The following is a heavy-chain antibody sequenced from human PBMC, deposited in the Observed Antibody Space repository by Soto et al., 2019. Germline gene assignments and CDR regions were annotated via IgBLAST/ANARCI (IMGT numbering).Heavy chain of an antibody. D-gene: IGHD3-16*01. CDR3: ARERVRGGTNY. CDR2: IYYSGST. CDR1: GGSISSGGYY. V-gene: IGHV4-31*03. Sequence: TLSRTCTVSGGSISSGGYYWSWIRQHPGKGLEWIGYIYYSGSTYYNPSLKSRVTISVDTSKNQFSLKLSSVTAADTAVYYCARERVRGGTNYWGQGTLVTVYS. J-gene: IGHJ4*02.